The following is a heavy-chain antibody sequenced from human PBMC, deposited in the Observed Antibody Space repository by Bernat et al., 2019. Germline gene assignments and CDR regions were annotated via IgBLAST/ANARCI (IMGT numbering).Heavy chain of an antibody. J-gene: IGHJ4*02. Sequence: QLQLQESGSGLVKPSQTLSLTCAVSGGSISSGGYSWSWIRQPPGKGLEWIGYIYHSGSTYYNPSLKSRVTISVDTSKNQFSLKLSSVTAADTAVYYCAREGPRNGDPPGYWGQGTLVTVSS. D-gene: IGHD4-17*01. V-gene: IGHV4-30-2*05. CDR2: IYHSGST. CDR3: AREGPRNGDPPGY. CDR1: GGSISSGGYS.